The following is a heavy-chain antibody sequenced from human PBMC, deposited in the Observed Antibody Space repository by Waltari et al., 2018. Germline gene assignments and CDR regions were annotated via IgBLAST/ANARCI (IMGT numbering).Heavy chain of an antibody. CDR1: GFLFSTHA. Sequence: QVQLVESGGGVVQPGTSLRLSCATSGFLFSTHARHWVRQAPGKGLEWVGVISYGGENKYYADSVKGRFTISRDNSKDTLYLQMNGLRADDTAVYFCARESSHFYFEYWGQGTLVTVSS. J-gene: IGHJ4*02. CDR2: ISYGGENK. CDR3: ARESSHFYFEY. V-gene: IGHV3-30*04.